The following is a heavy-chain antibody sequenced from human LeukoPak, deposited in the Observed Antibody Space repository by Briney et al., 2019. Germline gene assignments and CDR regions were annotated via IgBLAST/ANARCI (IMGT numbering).Heavy chain of an antibody. V-gene: IGHV4-59*01. CDR3: ARDWELGH. Sequence: PSETLPLTCTISGGSISIYYWNWIRQPPGKGLEWIGNIQYSGSTNYNPSLKSRVTILLDTSKNQFSLKLNSVTAADTAVYYCARDWELGHWGQGTLVTVS. D-gene: IGHD1-1*01. J-gene: IGHJ5*02. CDR2: IQYSGST. CDR1: GGSISIYY.